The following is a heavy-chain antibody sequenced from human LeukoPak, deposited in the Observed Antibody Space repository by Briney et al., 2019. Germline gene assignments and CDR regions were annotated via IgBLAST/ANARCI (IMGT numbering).Heavy chain of an antibody. J-gene: IGHJ5*02. CDR3: ARGIAVAGSYNWFDP. V-gene: IGHV5-51*01. CDR2: INPYNSNT. CDR1: GYSLTSYW. Sequence: GESLKIPCKVSGYSLTSYWIGWARQMPGKGLEWMGIINPYNSNTRYSPSFQGQVTISADKSISTAYLQWSSLKASDTAMYYCARGIAVAGSYNWFDPWGQGTLVTVSS. D-gene: IGHD6-19*01.